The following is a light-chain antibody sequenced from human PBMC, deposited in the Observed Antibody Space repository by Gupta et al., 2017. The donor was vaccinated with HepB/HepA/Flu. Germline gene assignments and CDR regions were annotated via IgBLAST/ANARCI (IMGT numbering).Light chain of an antibody. CDR1: SSNVGAYNY. V-gene: IGLV2-11*01. Sequence: QFALTQPRSVSGSPGQSVAVSCAGSSSNVGAYNYVFWYQQHPGKAPKLIIYDVNKRPAGVPDSFSGSKSDNTASLTISGLQAEDESDYYCCSYAGSDTDIFGTGTTVTVL. J-gene: IGLJ1*01. CDR3: CSYAGSDTDI. CDR2: DVN.